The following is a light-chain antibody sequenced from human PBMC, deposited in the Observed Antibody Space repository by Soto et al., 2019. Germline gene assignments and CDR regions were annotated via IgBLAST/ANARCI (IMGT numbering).Light chain of an antibody. J-gene: IGKJ5*01. CDR1: QSVSSSY. CDR2: DTV. V-gene: IGKV3-20*01. CDR3: QQYVNWPKT. Sequence: EIVLTQSPGTLSLSPGERATLSCRASQSVSSSYLAWYQQKPGQAPRLLIYDTVSRAAGVPGRFSGSGPGTEFTLTISSLQSEDYGVYFCQQYVNWPKTFGQGTRLEIK.